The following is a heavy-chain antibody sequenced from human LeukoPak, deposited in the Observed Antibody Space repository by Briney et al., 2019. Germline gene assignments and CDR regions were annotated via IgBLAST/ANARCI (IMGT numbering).Heavy chain of an antibody. Sequence: GGSLRLSCAASGFDFSSNWMHWVRHAPGQGLVWVSRIKGDGISTNYADSVKGRFTISRDIAKNTLYLQMNSLRAEDTGVYYCAKDHYWSIDYWGRGTLVTVS. CDR1: GFDFSSNW. V-gene: IGHV3-74*01. J-gene: IGHJ4*02. CDR3: AKDHYWSIDY. D-gene: IGHD3-3*01. CDR2: IKGDGIST.